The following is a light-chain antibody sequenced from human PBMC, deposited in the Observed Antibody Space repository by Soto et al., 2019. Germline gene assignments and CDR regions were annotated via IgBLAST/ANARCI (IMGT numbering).Light chain of an antibody. V-gene: IGKV3D-20*01. CDR3: QQFDKLIT. J-gene: IGKJ4*01. CDR2: DAS. Sequence: EIVYTQSPATLSLSPGERATPSCGASQSITNNFLAWYQQRPGLAPRLLIYDASNRAAGIPDRFSGSGSGTDFTLTISRLEPEDFAVYYCQQFDKLITFGGGTKV. CDR1: QSITNNF.